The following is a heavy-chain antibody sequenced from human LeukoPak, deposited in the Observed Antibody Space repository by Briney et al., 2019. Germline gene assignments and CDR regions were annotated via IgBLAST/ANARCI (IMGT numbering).Heavy chain of an antibody. CDR3: AKDLGGSATTV. V-gene: IGHV3-21*04. CDR1: GFTFSSYS. J-gene: IGHJ4*02. CDR2: ISSSSSYI. D-gene: IGHD2-2*01. Sequence: GGSLRLPCAASGFTFSSYSMNWVRQAPGKGLEWVSSISSSSSYIYYADSVKGRFTISRDNAKNSLFLQMNSLRVEDTALYYCAKDLGGSATTVWGQGTLVTVSS.